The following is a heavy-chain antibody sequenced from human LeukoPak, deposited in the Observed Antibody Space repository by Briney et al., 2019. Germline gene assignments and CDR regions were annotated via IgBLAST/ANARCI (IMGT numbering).Heavy chain of an antibody. Sequence: SETLSLTCTVSGGSISSGGYYWSWIRQHPGKGLEWIGYIYYSGSTYYNPSLKSRVTISVDTSKNQFSLKLSSVTAADTAVYYCAREDYRGVTNFDPWGQGTLVTVSS. D-gene: IGHD3-10*01. CDR2: IYYSGST. V-gene: IGHV4-31*03. CDR1: GGSISSGGYY. CDR3: AREDYRGVTNFDP. J-gene: IGHJ5*02.